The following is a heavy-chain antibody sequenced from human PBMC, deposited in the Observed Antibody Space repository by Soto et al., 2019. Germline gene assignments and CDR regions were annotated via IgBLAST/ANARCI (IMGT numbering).Heavy chain of an antibody. CDR3: AKDRWESLHSCGVDV. Sequence: QVQLVESGGGVVQPGRSLRLSCEASGFTFSRNGMHWVRQAPGKGLEWVAIISYDGSNKYYGDSVKGRFTTSRDNSKNTVSQQMNSLRHDDTALYYCAKDRWESLHSCGVDVWGQGTTVTVSS. CDR2: ISYDGSNK. D-gene: IGHD1-26*01. J-gene: IGHJ6*01. CDR1: GFTFSRNG. V-gene: IGHV3-30*18.